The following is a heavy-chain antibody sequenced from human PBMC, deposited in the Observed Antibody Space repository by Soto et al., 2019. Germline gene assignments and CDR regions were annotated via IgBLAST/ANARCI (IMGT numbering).Heavy chain of an antibody. Sequence: QVPLVESGGGVVRPGRSLRLSCAATGFSFSTHGMHWVRQAPGKGLEWVAVIVNDGSEQDYSDSVKGRFTISRDNSNNTLYLQMNNLRAEDTAVYYCARDDNYAYNGLDHWGQGILVTVSS. CDR1: GFSFSTHG. V-gene: IGHV3-33*01. D-gene: IGHD5-12*01. CDR2: IVNDGSEQ. CDR3: ARDDNYAYNGLDH. J-gene: IGHJ4*02.